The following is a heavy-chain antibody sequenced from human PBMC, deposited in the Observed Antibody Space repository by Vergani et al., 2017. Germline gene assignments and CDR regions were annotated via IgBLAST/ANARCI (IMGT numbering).Heavy chain of an antibody. Sequence: EVELVQSGPEMRKPGESLKISCKGSEYSFGNYWIGWVCQMPGKGLEWMGIIYPADSDTRYSPSFQGQVTISADKSISTAFLQWDSLKASDTALYYCARHTTYTDSWGQGTQVTVSS. CDR3: ARHTTYTDS. CDR1: EYSFGNYW. D-gene: IGHD1-1*01. CDR2: IYPADSDT. J-gene: IGHJ4*02. V-gene: IGHV5-51*01.